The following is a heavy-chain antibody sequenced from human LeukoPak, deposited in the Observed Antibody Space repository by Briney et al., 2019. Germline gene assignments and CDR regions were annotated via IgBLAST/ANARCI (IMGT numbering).Heavy chain of an antibody. D-gene: IGHD3-16*02. Sequence: SETLSLTCTVSGGSINSDHWSWIRQPPGRGLEWIGCISYTGSTHYNPSLKSRVTILVDTSKNHFSLKLSSVTAADTAVYYCASVRGLGVITPYLDYWGQGTLVTVSS. V-gene: IGHV4-59*08. CDR1: GGSINSDH. CDR3: ASVRGLGVITPYLDY. CDR2: ISYTGST. J-gene: IGHJ4*02.